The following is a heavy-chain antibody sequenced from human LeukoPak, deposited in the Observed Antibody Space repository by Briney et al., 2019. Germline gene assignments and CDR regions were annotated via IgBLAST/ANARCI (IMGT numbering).Heavy chain of an antibody. J-gene: IGHJ6*03. CDR3: AKVADILTGYRSRYYYMDV. Sequence: PGRSLRLSCAASGFTFSSYAMHWVRQAPGKGLEWVTVISYDGSNKYYADSVKGRFTISRDNSKNTLYLQMNSLRAEDTAVYYCAKVADILTGYRSRYYYMDVWGKGTTVTVSS. V-gene: IGHV3-30-3*01. D-gene: IGHD3-9*01. CDR2: ISYDGSNK. CDR1: GFTFSSYA.